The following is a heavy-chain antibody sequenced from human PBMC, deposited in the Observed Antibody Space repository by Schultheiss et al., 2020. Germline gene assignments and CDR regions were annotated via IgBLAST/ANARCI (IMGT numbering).Heavy chain of an antibody. CDR2: ISGSGSST. V-gene: IGHV3-23*01. D-gene: IGHD3-9*01. J-gene: IGHJ5*02. Sequence: GGSLRLSCAASGFTFSNYWMHWVRQAPGKGLVWVSAISGSGSSTYYADSVKGRFTVSRDNSKNTLYLQMNSLRAEDTAVYSCAKALPLYDILTGYLASWGRGILVTVSS. CDR1: GFTFSNYW. CDR3: AKALPLYDILTGYLAS.